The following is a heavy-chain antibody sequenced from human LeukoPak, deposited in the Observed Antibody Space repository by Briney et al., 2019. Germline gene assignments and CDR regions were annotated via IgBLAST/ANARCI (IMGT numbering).Heavy chain of an antibody. CDR1: GFTFSSYW. V-gene: IGHV3-74*01. CDR3: AKGGPGYLPTY. D-gene: IGHD3-9*01. Sequence: GGSPRLSCAASGFTFSSYWMHWVRQAPGKGLVWVSRINSDGSSTSYADSVKGRFTISRDNSKNTLYLQMNNLRAEDTAVYFCAKGGPGYLPTYWGQGTLVTVSS. CDR2: INSDGSST. J-gene: IGHJ4*02.